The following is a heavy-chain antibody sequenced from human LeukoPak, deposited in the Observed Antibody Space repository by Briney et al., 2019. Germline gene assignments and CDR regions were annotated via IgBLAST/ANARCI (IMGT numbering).Heavy chain of an antibody. D-gene: IGHD3-16*02. V-gene: IGHV3-7*01. CDR3: ARNVRLGSGELSFAPFKNWFDP. CDR1: GFTFSSYW. CDR2: IKQDGGEK. Sequence: GGSLRLSCAASGFTFSSYWMSWVRQAPGKGLEWVANIKQDGGEKYYVDSVKGRFTISRDNAKNSLYLQMNSLRAEDTAVYYCARNVRLGSGELSFAPFKNWFDPWGQGTLVTVSS. J-gene: IGHJ5*02.